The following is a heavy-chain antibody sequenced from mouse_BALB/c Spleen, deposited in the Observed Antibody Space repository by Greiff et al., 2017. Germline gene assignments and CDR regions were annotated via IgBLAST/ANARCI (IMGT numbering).Heavy chain of an antibody. J-gene: IGHJ3*01. Sequence: EVKLMESGGGLVKPGGSLKLSCAASGFTFSSYTMSWVRQTPEKRLEWVATISSGGGNTYYPDSVKGRFTISRDNAKNNLYLQMSSLRSEDTALYYCARERGNSFAYWGQGTLVTVSA. CDR2: ISSGGGNT. CDR3: ARERGNSFAY. V-gene: IGHV5-9*03. CDR1: GFTFSSYT.